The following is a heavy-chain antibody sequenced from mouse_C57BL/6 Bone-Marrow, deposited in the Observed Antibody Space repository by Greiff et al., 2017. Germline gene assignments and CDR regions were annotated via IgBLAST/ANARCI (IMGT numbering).Heavy chain of an antibody. V-gene: IGHV1-61*01. J-gene: IGHJ4*01. CDR1: GYTFTSYW. Sequence: QVQLQQPGAELVRPGSSVKLSCKASGYTFTSYWMDWVKQRPGQGLEWIGNIYPSDSETHYNQKFKDKATLTVDKSSSTASMQLSSLTSKDSAVYYCARRYDYGYAMDYWGQGTSVTVSS. D-gene: IGHD2-4*01. CDR3: ARRYDYGYAMDY. CDR2: IYPSDSET.